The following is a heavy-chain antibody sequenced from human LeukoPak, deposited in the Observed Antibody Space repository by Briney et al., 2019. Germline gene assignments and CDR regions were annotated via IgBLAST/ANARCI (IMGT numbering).Heavy chain of an antibody. V-gene: IGHV3-74*01. CDR1: GFTFSSYW. D-gene: IGHD3-10*01. J-gene: IGHJ4*02. Sequence: GGSLRLSCAASGFTFSSYWMYWVRQAPGKGLVWVSRINTDGKTTNYADSVKGRFTISRDNAKNTLYLQMNSLRAEDTAVYYCARDITLTRGGRSDYWGQGTLVTVSA. CDR2: INTDGKTT. CDR3: ARDITLTRGGRSDY.